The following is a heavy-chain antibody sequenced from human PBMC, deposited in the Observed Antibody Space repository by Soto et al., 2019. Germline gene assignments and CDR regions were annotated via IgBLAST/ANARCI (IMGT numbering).Heavy chain of an antibody. CDR1: GFTFSSYG. Sequence: GGSLRLSCAASGFTFSSYGMHWVRQAPGKGLEWVAVIWYDGSKKYYADSVKGRFTISRDNSRNTLYLQMNSLRAEDTAVYYCAIQYHDCTGGSCYSYYFDYWGQGTLVTVSS. CDR3: AIQYHDCTGGSCYSYYFDY. CDR2: IWYDGSKK. J-gene: IGHJ4*02. V-gene: IGHV3-33*01. D-gene: IGHD2-15*01.